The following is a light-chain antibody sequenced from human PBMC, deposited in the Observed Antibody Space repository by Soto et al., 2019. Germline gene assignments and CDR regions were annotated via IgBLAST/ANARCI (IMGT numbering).Light chain of an antibody. CDR3: QQYGPSPPYT. Sequence: EIVLTQSPGTLSLSPGERATLSCRASQSVSSSYLAWYQQKPGQAPRLLIYGASSRATGIPDRFSGSGSGTDFTLTISRLEPEDSAVYYCQQYGPSPPYTFGQGTTLEIK. V-gene: IGKV3-20*01. CDR2: GAS. CDR1: QSVSSSY. J-gene: IGKJ2*01.